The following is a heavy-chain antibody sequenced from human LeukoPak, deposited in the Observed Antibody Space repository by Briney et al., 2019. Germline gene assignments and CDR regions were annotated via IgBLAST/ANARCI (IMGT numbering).Heavy chain of an antibody. CDR3: ARERSGSEIFARSFDI. D-gene: IGHD3-3*01. CDR1: GYSISSGYY. CDR2: IYQSGRT. V-gene: IGHV4-38-2*02. Sequence: SETLSLTCTVSGYSISSGYYWGWIRQPPGKGLEWLGSIYQSGRTYYNPSLKSRVTISVDTSKNQFSLKLSSVTAADTAVYYCARERSGSEIFARSFDIWGQGTMVTVSS. J-gene: IGHJ3*02.